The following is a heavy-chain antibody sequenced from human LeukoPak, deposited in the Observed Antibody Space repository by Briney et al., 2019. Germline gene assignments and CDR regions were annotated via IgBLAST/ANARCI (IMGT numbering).Heavy chain of an antibody. J-gene: IGHJ4*02. D-gene: IGHD6-6*01. CDR3: SRGPNSNWSGLDF. V-gene: IGHV3-74*01. CDR2: ISPTGSST. Sequence: GGSLRLSCIASGFSFSGHWMNWARQLPGKGLSWLSRISPTGSSTRYADSVKGRFTVSRDNAKNTLYLQVNNLRAEDTAVYYCSRGPNSNWSGLDFWGQGTLLTVSP. CDR1: GFSFSGHW.